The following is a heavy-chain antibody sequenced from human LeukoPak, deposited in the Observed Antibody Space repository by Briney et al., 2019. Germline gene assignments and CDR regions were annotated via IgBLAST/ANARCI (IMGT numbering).Heavy chain of an antibody. CDR1: GFTFSTYL. V-gene: IGHV3-15*01. Sequence: PGGSLRLSCAASGFTFSTYLMGWVRQAPGKGLEWVGRIKSKTDGGTTDYAASVKGRSSISRDDSKNMLYLQMNSLKTEDTAVYYCTTVHYDILTGYYETYFDYWGQGTLVTVSS. CDR3: TTVHYDILTGYYETYFDY. D-gene: IGHD3-9*01. CDR2: IKSKTDGGTT. J-gene: IGHJ4*02.